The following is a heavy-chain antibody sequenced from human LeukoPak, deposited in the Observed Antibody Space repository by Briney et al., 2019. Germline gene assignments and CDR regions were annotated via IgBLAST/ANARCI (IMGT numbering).Heavy chain of an antibody. D-gene: IGHD3-3*01. CDR3: ATFRWIAYSNWFDP. V-gene: IGHV1-24*01. CDR1: GYMLSELS. Sequence: ASVKVSCKVSGYMLSELSMHWVRQAPGEGLEWMGGFDPEEGKTIYAQKFRGRVIMTEDPSTDTAYMELSSLTSEDTAMYYCATFRWIAYSNWFDPWGQGTLVTVSP. CDR2: FDPEEGKT. J-gene: IGHJ5*02.